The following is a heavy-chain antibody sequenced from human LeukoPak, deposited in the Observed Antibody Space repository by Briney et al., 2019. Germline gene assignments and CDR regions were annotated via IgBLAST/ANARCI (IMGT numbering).Heavy chain of an antibody. CDR1: DNSIRDSDYY. D-gene: IGHD3-16*01. V-gene: IGHV4-39*02. J-gene: IGHJ4*02. CDR3: ARLPGETWGLFDY. Sequence: PSETLSLTCTVSDNSIRDSDYYWGWIRQPPGKGLEWIGSIYYSGSTNYSPSLKSRVTISVDTTKNHSSLNLSSVTAADTAVYFCARLPGETWGLFDYWGQGTLVTVSS. CDR2: IYYSGST.